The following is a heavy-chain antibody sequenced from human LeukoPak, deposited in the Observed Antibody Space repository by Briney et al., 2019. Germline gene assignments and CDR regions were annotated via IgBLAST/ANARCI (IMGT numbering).Heavy chain of an antibody. V-gene: IGHV7-4-1*02. CDR3: AREIEGRVVSATDY. CDR2: INTNAGNP. D-gene: IGHD2-15*01. CDR1: GYTFTSYA. Sequence: ASVKVSCKASGYTFTSYAMNWVRQAPGQGLEWMGWINTNAGNPTYAQGFTGRFVFSLDTSVSTAYLQINSLKAEDTAVYYCAREIEGRVVSATDYWGQGTLVTVSS. J-gene: IGHJ4*02.